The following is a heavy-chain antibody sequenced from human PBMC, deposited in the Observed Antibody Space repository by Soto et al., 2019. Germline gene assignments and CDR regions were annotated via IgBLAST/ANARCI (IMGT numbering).Heavy chain of an antibody. CDR3: ARNTDDNFDS. V-gene: IGHV3-33*01. J-gene: IGHJ4*02. CDR1: GFTFSSYG. CDR2: IWLDVRNK. Sequence: QVQLVESGGGVVQPGRSLRLSCAASGFTFSSYGMNGVRQAPGKGLEWVTVIWLDVRNKYYADPVKQRFTNSRDNSKNTLYLQMNSLRVEDTAVYYCARNTDDNFDSWRQGSLVTVS. D-gene: IGHD1-1*01.